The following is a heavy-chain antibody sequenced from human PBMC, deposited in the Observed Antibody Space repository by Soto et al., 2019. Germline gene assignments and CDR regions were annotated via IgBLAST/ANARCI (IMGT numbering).Heavy chain of an antibody. CDR1: GFTFSSYA. D-gene: IGHD3-9*01. CDR2: ISGSGGST. V-gene: IGHV3-23*01. CDR3: ATGGTRILTGYYF. J-gene: IGHJ4*02. Sequence: EVQLLESGGGLVQPGGSLRLSCAASGFTFSSYAMSWVRQAPGKGLEWVSAISGSGGSTYYADSVKGRFTISRDNSKNKLYLQMNSMRAEYTAVYYCATGGTRILTGYYFWGQGTLVTVSS.